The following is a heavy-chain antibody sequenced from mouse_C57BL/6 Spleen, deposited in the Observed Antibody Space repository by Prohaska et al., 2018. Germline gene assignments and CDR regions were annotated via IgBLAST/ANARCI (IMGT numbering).Heavy chain of an antibody. D-gene: IGHD2-4*01. CDR2: HHPNRCST. V-gene: IGHV1-64*01. Sequence: QVQLQQPGAEMVKPGASVKLSCKASGYTFTSYWMHWVKQRPGQGLERIGMHHPNRCSTNYNEKFKSKATLTVDKSSSTSYMQLSSLTSEDSAVYYCARGGYDYEGSAMDYWGQGTSVTVSS. CDR3: ARGGYDYEGSAMDY. J-gene: IGHJ4*01. CDR1: GYTFTSYW.